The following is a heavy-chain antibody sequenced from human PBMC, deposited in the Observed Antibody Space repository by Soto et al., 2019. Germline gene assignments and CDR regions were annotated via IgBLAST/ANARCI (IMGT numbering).Heavy chain of an antibody. J-gene: IGHJ3*01. CDR3: ARGGDGSGSESGFDV. D-gene: IGHD3-22*01. CDR2: TIPILAIT. Sequence: QVHLVQSGAVVKKPGSSMTVSCKTSGATFSTYPITWVRQAPGQGLEWMGRTIPILAITDYAQKFQGRVTITADRSTTTAYMELTSLKFEETAVYYCARGGDGSGSESGFDVWGQGTMVTVSS. CDR1: GATFSTYP. V-gene: IGHV1-69*02.